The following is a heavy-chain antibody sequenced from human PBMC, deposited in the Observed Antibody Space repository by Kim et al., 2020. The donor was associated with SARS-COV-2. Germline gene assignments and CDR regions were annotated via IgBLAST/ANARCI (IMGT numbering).Heavy chain of an antibody. CDR3: AKDSARRNSGYQAYFDY. CDR1: EYTFTGYY. V-gene: IGHV1-2*02. CDR2: INPNNDDT. D-gene: IGHD3-22*01. Sequence: ASVKVSCKASEYTFTGYYMHWVRQAPGQGLEWMGWINPNNDDTKYAQKFQGRVTMTRDTSISTAYMELSRLKSDDTAVYFCAKDSARRNSGYQAYFDYWGQGTLVTVSS. J-gene: IGHJ4*02.